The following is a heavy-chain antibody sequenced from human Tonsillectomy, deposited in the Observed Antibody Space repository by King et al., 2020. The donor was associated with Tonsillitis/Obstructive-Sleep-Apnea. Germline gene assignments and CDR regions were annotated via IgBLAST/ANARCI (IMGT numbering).Heavy chain of an antibody. CDR2: ISSSSSTI. Sequence: VQLVESGGGLVKPGESLRLSCAASGFTFSDYYMSWFRQAPGKGLEGVSYISSSSSTIYYADSVKGRFTISRDNAKNSLYLQMNSLRAEDTAVYYCASPKYYYDSDGYYFDYWGQGTLVTVSS. CDR3: ASPKYYYDSDGYYFDY. CDR1: GFTFSDYY. J-gene: IGHJ4*02. V-gene: IGHV3-11*01. D-gene: IGHD3-22*01.